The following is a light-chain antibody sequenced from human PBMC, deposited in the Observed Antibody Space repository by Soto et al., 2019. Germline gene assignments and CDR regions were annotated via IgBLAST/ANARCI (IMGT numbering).Light chain of an antibody. CDR2: AAS. J-gene: IGKJ5*01. V-gene: IGKV1-39*01. CDR3: QQSYSTLIT. Sequence: DIQMTQSPSTLSGSVGDRVTITCRASQTISSWLSWYKQKPGKAPKLLIYAASSLQSGVPSRFSGSGSGTDFTLTISSLQPEDFATYYCQQSYSTLITFGQGTRLEIK. CDR1: QTISSW.